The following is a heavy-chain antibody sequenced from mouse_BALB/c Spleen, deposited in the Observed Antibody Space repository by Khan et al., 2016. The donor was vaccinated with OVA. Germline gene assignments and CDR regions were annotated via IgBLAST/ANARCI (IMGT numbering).Heavy chain of an antibody. CDR1: GYTFTSYT. Sequence: VELVESGAELARPGASVKMSCKASGYTFTSYTIHWIKLRPGQGLEWIGYINPSNAYTNYNQRFKDKATLTADKSSTTAYIQLSSLTSDDSAVYYGVRDGAYHRNDGWFAYWGLGTLVTVSA. CDR3: VRDGAYHRNDGWFAY. J-gene: IGHJ3*01. CDR2: INPSNAYT. V-gene: IGHV1-4*01. D-gene: IGHD2-14*01.